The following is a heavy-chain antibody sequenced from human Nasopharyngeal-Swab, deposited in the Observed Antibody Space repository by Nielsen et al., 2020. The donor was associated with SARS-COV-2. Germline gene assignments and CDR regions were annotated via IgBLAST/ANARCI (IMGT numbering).Heavy chain of an antibody. D-gene: IGHD3-22*01. CDR2: IWYDGSNK. Sequence: GGSLRLSCAASGFTFSSYGMPWVRQAPGKGLEWVAVIWYDGSNKYYADSVKGRFTISRDNSKNTLYLQMNSLRAEDTAVYYCARSGSSGYGPFDYWGQGTLVTVSS. V-gene: IGHV3-33*01. CDR1: GFTFSSYG. CDR3: ARSGSSGYGPFDY. J-gene: IGHJ4*02.